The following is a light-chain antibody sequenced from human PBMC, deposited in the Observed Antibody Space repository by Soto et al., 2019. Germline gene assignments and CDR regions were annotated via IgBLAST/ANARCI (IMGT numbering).Light chain of an antibody. Sequence: SSLSASVGDRVTITCRASQAIGTYLYWYQHKPGKAAKLLIYSASNLQSGVPSRFSGSGSGTEFTLTISSLQPEDFATYYCLQSYSSLETFGPG. J-gene: IGKJ3*01. CDR3: LQSYSSLET. V-gene: IGKV1-39*01. CDR1: QAIGTY. CDR2: SAS.